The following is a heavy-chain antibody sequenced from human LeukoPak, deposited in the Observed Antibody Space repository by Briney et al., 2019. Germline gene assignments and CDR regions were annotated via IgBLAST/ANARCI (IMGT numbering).Heavy chain of an antibody. CDR3: ARGGVGYCSSTSCYPDEYFDY. D-gene: IGHD2-2*01. J-gene: IGHJ4*02. Sequence: GASVKVSCKASGYTFTSYDINWVRQATGQGLEWMGWMNPNSGNTGYAQKFRGRVTITRNTSISTAYMELSSLRSEDTAVYYCARGGVGYCSSTSCYPDEYFDYWGQGTLVTVSS. V-gene: IGHV1-8*03. CDR1: GYTFTSYD. CDR2: MNPNSGNT.